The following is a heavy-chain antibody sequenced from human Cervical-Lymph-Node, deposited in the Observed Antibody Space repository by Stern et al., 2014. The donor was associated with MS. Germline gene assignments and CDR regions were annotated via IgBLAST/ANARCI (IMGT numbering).Heavy chain of an antibody. V-gene: IGHV3-33*01. J-gene: IGHJ4*02. Sequence: VQLVESGGGVVQPGRSLRPSCAASGFTFSSYGMHWVRQAPGKGLEWVAVIWYDGSNKYYADSVKGRFTISRDNSKNTLYLQMNSLRAEDTAVYYCARELREFDYWGQGTLVTVSS. D-gene: IGHD4-17*01. CDR3: ARELREFDY. CDR2: IWYDGSNK. CDR1: GFTFSSYG.